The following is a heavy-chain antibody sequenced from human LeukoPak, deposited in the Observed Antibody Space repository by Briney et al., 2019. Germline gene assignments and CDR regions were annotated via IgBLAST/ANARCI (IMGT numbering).Heavy chain of an antibody. CDR1: GFTFSTYT. CDR2: ISSGSRDI. Sequence: PGGSLRLSCVVSGFTFSTYTMNWVRQAPGKGLEWVSSISSGSRDIYYADSLKGRFTVSRDNAKNTLYLQMNSLRAEDTAVYYCARGLEAFDIWGQGTMVTVSS. J-gene: IGHJ3*02. CDR3: ARGLEAFDI. V-gene: IGHV3-21*04.